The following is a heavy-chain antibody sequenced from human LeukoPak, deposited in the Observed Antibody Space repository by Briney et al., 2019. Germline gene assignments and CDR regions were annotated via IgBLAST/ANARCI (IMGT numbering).Heavy chain of an antibody. CDR1: GFSVGDHA. CDR3: SRGPIELWVHNGMDV. J-gene: IGHJ6*02. Sequence: GRSLRLSCKGSGFSVGDHAMSWVRQAPGQGLEWVGFIRSNAYRGTTEYAASMKGRFTISRDDSNNIAYLQMNSLKTEDTAVYYCSRGPIELWVHNGMDVWGQGTTVTVSS. D-gene: IGHD5-18*01. V-gene: IGHV3-49*04. CDR2: IRSNAYRGTT.